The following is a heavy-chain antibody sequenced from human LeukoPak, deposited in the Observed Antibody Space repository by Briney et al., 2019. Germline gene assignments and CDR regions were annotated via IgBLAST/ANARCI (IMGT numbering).Heavy chain of an antibody. CDR2: ISSSSSYI. V-gene: IGHV3-21*01. J-gene: IGHJ4*02. Sequence: PGGSLRLSCAASGFTFSSYSMNWVRQAPGKGLEWVSSISSSSSYIYYADSVKGRFTISRDNGKNSLYLQMNSLRAEDTAVYYCARGSTYSSGWYTGFDYWGQGTLVTVSS. D-gene: IGHD6-19*01. CDR3: ARGSTYSSGWYTGFDY. CDR1: GFTFSSYS.